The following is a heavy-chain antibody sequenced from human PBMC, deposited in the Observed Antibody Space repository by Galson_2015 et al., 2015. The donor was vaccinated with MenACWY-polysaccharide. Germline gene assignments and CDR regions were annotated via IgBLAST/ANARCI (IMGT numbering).Heavy chain of an antibody. CDR3: VKAHESSGWNRGPGY. Sequence: SLRLSCEASGFTFSAYTMSWGRHAPGKGLEWFTDISIDVSNTNYAYPVKGRFTISSDHAKNKLFLQMNGLTTEDTAVYYCVKAHESSGWNRGPGYWGQGTLVTVSS. D-gene: IGHD6-19*01. J-gene: IGHJ4*02. CDR2: ISIDVSNT. CDR1: GFTFSAYT. V-gene: IGHV3-23*01.